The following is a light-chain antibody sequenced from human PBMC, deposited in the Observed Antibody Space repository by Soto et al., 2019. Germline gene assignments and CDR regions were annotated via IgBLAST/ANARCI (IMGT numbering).Light chain of an antibody. CDR3: QSYNNGRT. Sequence: DIQMTQSPSSLSASVGDRVTITCRASQGIATYLAWYQQKPGKAPKLLIYAASTLQPGVPSRFSGSGSGTDFTLNINSLQPEDIATYYCQSYNNGRTFGQGTKVDIK. CDR2: AAS. J-gene: IGKJ1*01. CDR1: QGIATY. V-gene: IGKV1-27*01.